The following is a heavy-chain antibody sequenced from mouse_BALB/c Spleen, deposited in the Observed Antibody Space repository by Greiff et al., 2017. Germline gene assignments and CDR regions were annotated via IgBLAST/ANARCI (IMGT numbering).Heavy chain of an antibody. Sequence: EVQLVESGGGLVQPGGSRKLSCAASGFTFSSFGMHWVRQAPEKGLEWVAYISSGSSTIYYADTVKGRFTISRDNPKNTLFLQMTSLRSEDTAMYYCARSYYGNYVNYAMDYWGQGTSVTVSS. CDR3: ARSYYGNYVNYAMDY. D-gene: IGHD2-1*01. CDR2: ISSGSSTI. J-gene: IGHJ4*01. CDR1: GFTFSSFG. V-gene: IGHV5-17*02.